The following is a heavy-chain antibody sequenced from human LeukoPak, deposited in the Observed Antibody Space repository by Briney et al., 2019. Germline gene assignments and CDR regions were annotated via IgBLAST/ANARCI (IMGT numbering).Heavy chain of an antibody. CDR3: ARGRGYCSSTSCYAGYYFDY. Sequence: SVKVSCKASGGTFSSYAISWVRQAPGQGLEWMGRIIPILGIANYAQKFQGRVTITADKSTSTAYMELSSLRSEDTAVYYCARGRGYCSSTSCYAGYYFDYWGQGTLVTVSS. CDR2: IIPILGIA. D-gene: IGHD2-2*01. V-gene: IGHV1-69*04. J-gene: IGHJ4*02. CDR1: GGTFSSYA.